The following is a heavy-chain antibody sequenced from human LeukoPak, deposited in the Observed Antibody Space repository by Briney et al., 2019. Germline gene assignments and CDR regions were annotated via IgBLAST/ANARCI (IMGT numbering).Heavy chain of an antibody. Sequence: PGGSLRLSCAASGFTVSNNYMSWVRQAPGKGLEWVSVLYSDGRTYYADSVKGRFTISRDNSKNTLYLQMNSLRAEDTAVYYCARDRAYSYGTAWYFDLWGRGTLVTVSS. D-gene: IGHD5-18*01. CDR3: ARDRAYSYGTAWYFDL. CDR1: GFTVSNNY. V-gene: IGHV3-66*01. J-gene: IGHJ2*01. CDR2: LYSDGRT.